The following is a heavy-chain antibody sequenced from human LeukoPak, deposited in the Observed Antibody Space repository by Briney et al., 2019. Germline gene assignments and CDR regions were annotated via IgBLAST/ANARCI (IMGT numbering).Heavy chain of an antibody. D-gene: IGHD6-13*01. J-gene: IGHJ4*02. CDR1: GYTFTGYY. Sequence: ASVKVSCKASGYTFTGYYMHWVRQAPGQGLEWMGWINPNSGGTNYAQTFQGRVTMTRDTSISTAYMELSRLRSDDTAVYYCARVSASSSGIDYRGQGTLVTVSS. CDR3: ARVSASSSGIDY. CDR2: INPNSGGT. V-gene: IGHV1-2*02.